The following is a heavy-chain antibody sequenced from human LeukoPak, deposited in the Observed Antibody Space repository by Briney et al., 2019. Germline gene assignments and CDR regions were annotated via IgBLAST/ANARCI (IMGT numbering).Heavy chain of an antibody. Sequence: PGGSLRLSCAASGFTFSSYAMSWVRQAPGKGLEWVSVISTNVVSTFYADSVKGRFTISRDNSKNTLYLQMNGLRAEDTAVYYCAKETPGAAFDTWGQGTVVTVSS. D-gene: IGHD4/OR15-4a*01. V-gene: IGHV3-23*01. CDR2: ISTNVVST. CDR3: AKETPGAAFDT. CDR1: GFTFSSYA. J-gene: IGHJ3*02.